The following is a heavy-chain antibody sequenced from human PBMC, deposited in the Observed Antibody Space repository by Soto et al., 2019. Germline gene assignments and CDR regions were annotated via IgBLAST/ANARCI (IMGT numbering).Heavy chain of an antibody. CDR3: VKDSYADFHRVLSTAEYFFDY. CDR1: GFTFDDYA. J-gene: IGHJ4*01. V-gene: IGHV3-9*01. Sequence: GGSLRLSCTASGFTFDDYAMHWVRQGPGRGLEWVSGITWDSGKIAYADSVKGRFTIARDDDNNSLYLQMNSLRPEDTALYYCVKDSYADFHRVLSTAEYFFDYWGHGTLVTVSS. CDR2: ITWDSGKI. D-gene: IGHD2-15*01.